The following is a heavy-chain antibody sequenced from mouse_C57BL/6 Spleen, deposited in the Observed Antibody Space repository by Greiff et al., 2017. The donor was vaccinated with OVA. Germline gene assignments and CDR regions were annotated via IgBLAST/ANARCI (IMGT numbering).Heavy chain of an antibody. CDR2: ISDGGSYT. Sequence: DVKLVESGGGLVKPGGSLKLSCAASGFTFSSYAMSWVRQTPEKRLEWVATISDGGSYTYYPDNVKGRYTISRDNAKNNLYLQMSHLESEDTAMYYCSRGWFAYWGQGTLVTVSA. V-gene: IGHV5-4*03. CDR3: SRGWFAY. J-gene: IGHJ3*01. CDR1: GFTFSSYA.